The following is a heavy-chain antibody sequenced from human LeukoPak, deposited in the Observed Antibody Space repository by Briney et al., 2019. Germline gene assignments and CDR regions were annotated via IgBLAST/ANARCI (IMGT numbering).Heavy chain of an antibody. CDR3: ARGEFSGLDY. CDR2: ILYDGSNE. CDR1: GFTFSTYA. V-gene: IGHV3-30-3*01. D-gene: IGHD5-12*01. J-gene: IGHJ4*02. Sequence: GGSLRLSCAASGFTFSTYAMHWVGQAPGKGLEWVAVILYDGSNEHYTDSVRGRFTISRDNPTNTLWLQMNSLTADDTAVYYCARGEFSGLDYWGQGTLVTVSS.